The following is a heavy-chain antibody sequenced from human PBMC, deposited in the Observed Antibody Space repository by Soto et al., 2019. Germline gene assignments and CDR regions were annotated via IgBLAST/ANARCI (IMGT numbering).Heavy chain of an antibody. CDR1: GFTFSNYA. CDR2: ISGSGGST. J-gene: IGHJ5*01. Sequence: EVRLLESGGGLVQHGRSLRLSCAASGFTFSNYAMSWVRQAPGKGLEWVSAISGSGGSTYYADSLKGRFTISRDNSKNTLYLQMNSLRAEDTAVYYCAIEYSSGWFGYWGQGTLVTVSA. D-gene: IGHD6-19*01. CDR3: AIEYSSGWFGY. V-gene: IGHV3-23*01.